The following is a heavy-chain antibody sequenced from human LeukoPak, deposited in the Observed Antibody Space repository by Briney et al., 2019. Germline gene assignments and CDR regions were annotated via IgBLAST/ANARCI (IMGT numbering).Heavy chain of an antibody. CDR3: AREGKEQLGPYYYYYYYMDV. D-gene: IGHD6-6*01. CDR1: GYTFTSYD. CDR2: INPNSGGT. Sequence: ASVKVSCKASGYTFTSYDINWVRQAPGQGLEWMGWINPNSGGTNYAQKFQGRVTMTRDTSISTAYMELSRLRSDDTAVYYCAREGKEQLGPYYYYYYYMDVWGKGTTVTVSS. V-gene: IGHV1-2*02. J-gene: IGHJ6*03.